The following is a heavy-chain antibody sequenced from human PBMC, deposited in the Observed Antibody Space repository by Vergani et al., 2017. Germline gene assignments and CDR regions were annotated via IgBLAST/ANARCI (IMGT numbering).Heavy chain of an antibody. V-gene: IGHV1-46*03. CDR1: EYTFSNYY. J-gene: IGHJ4*02. CDR2: INPSGGHK. D-gene: IGHD3-9*01. CDR3: ARGDYGILTGYRY. Sequence: QVQVLQSGAELKKSGASVKVSCKTSEYTFSNYYMHWVRQAPGQGLEWMGIINPSGGHKNYAQKCQGSVTMTRDTSTSTVYMELSSLRSEDTAIYYCARGDYGILTGYRYWGLGTLVTVSA.